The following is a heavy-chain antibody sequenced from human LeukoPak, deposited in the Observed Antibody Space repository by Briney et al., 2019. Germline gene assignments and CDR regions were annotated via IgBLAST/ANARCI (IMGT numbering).Heavy chain of an antibody. CDR1: GYTFTGYY. CDR3: ARVRGCSSTSCSYYYYYYMDV. J-gene: IGHJ6*03. D-gene: IGHD2-2*01. CDR2: INPNSGGT. Sequence: ASVKVSCKASGYTFTGYYMHWVRQAAGQGLEWMGWINPNSGGTNYAQKFQGRVTMTRDTSISTAYMELSRLRSDDTAVYYCARVRGCSSTSCSYYYYYYMDVWGKGTTVTVSS. V-gene: IGHV1-2*02.